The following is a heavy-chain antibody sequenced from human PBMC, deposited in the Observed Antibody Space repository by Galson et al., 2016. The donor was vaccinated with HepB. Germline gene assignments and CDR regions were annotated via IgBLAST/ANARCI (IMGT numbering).Heavy chain of an antibody. Sequence: SLRLSCAASGFTFHNYGMSWVRQAPGKGLEWVSSISGSAVYTNYADSVKGRFTISRDNSETTLHLQMDSLRAEDTAVYYCAKNRYDYGPLEDWGQGTLVTASS. D-gene: IGHD4/OR15-4a*01. J-gene: IGHJ4*02. CDR3: AKNRYDYGPLED. V-gene: IGHV3-23*01. CDR1: GFTFHNYG. CDR2: ISGSAVYT.